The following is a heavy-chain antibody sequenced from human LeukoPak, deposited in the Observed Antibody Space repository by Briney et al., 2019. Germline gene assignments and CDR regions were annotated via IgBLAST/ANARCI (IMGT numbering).Heavy chain of an antibody. CDR3: ARAGELRYMDV. D-gene: IGHD3-16*01. J-gene: IGHJ6*03. CDR1: GFTFSNYW. Sequence: GGSLRLSCAASGFTFSNYWMSWVRQAPGKGLEWVANMKQDGSETYYVDSVKGRFTISRDNAKNSLFLQMSSLRADDTAIYYCARAGELRYMDVWGKGTAVTVSS. V-gene: IGHV3-7*01. CDR2: MKQDGSET.